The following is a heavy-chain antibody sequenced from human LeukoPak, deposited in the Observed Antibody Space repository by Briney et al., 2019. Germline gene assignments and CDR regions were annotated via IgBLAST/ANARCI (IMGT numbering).Heavy chain of an antibody. CDR3: ARSVDTAMDHLGGVGLDY. J-gene: IGHJ4*02. Sequence: SETLSLTCAVYGGSFSGYYWSWIRQPPGKGLEWIGEINHSGSTNYNPSLKSRVTISVDTSKNQFSLKLSSVTAADTAVYYCARSVDTAMDHLGGVGLDYWGQGTLVTVSS. V-gene: IGHV4-34*01. D-gene: IGHD5-18*01. CDR1: GGSFSGYY. CDR2: INHSGST.